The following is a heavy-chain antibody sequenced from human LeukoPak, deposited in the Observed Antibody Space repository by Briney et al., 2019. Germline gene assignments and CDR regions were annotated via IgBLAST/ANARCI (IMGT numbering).Heavy chain of an antibody. J-gene: IGHJ3*02. CDR3: AREGVPVTARAFDI. V-gene: IGHV1-2*02. CDR1: GYTFTGNY. Sequence: ASVKVSCKASGYTFTGNYMHWVRQAPGQGLEWMGLIEPNSGGPFYAQKFQGRVTMTRDTSISTAYMELSRLTSDDTAVYYCAREGVPVTARAFDIWGQGTMVTVSS. D-gene: IGHD4-17*01. CDR2: IEPNSGGP.